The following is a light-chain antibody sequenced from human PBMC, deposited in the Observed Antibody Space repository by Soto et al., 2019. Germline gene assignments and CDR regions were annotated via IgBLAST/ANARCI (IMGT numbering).Light chain of an antibody. J-gene: IGKJ2*01. V-gene: IGKV1-12*01. Sequence: DIRMTQSPSSVSASVGDRVTITCRASQDIRSWLTWYQQKPGKAPKLLIYAASTFQSGVPSRFSAIESRTDITLTINSLQPEDFATYYCQQANAFPHTFDQGTKLEIK. CDR1: QDIRSW. CDR2: AAS. CDR3: QQANAFPHT.